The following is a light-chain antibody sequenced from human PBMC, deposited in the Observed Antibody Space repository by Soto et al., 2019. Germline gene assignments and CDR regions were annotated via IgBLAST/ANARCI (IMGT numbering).Light chain of an antibody. J-gene: IGKJ4*01. V-gene: IGKV3-20*01. CDR2: GES. Sequence: ELVMTQSPAPLSLSPGDSATLSCRASQSVSNNLAWSKQKPGQAPRILIYGESTRATGIPDRFSGSGSGTELNLTISRLEAEDFAVDDCQKYGSSPLTCGGGTKVDIK. CDR1: QSVSNN. CDR3: QKYGSSPLT.